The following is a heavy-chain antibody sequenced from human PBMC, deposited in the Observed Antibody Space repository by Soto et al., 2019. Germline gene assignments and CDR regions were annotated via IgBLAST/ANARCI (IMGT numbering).Heavy chain of an antibody. CDR2: ISAYNGNT. D-gene: IGHD2-15*01. Sequence: GASVKVSCKASGYTFTSYGISWVRQAPGQGLEWMGWISAYNGNTNYAQKLQGRVTMTTDTSTSTAYMELRSLRSDDTAVYYCARAKFCSGGSCYPYYYYYYMDVWGKGTPVTVPS. J-gene: IGHJ6*03. CDR3: ARAKFCSGGSCYPYYYYYYMDV. CDR1: GYTFTSYG. V-gene: IGHV1-18*01.